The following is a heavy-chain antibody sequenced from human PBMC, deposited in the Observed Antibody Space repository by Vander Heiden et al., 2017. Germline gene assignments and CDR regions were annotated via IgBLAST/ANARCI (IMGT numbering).Heavy chain of an antibody. CDR3: ARDGRDYASDY. CDR1: GFTFSSYA. Sequence: QVQLVESGGGGVQPGRSLRLSCAASGFTFSSYAMHWVRQAPGKGLEWVAVISYDGSNKYDADSVKGRFTISRDNSKNTLYMQMNRMRAEDTAVYYCARDGRDYASDYWGHVTLVTVSS. D-gene: IGHD2-15*01. J-gene: IGHJ4*01. CDR2: ISYDGSNK. V-gene: IGHV3-30-3*01.